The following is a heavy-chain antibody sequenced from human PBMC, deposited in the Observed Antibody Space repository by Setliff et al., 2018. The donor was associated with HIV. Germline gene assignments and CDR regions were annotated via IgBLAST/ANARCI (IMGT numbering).Heavy chain of an antibody. CDR3: ASELQGHSSSWPNY. D-gene: IGHD6-13*01. CDR1: GSSISSNYY. J-gene: IGHJ4*02. Sequence: SETLSLTCTVSGSSISSNYYWAWIRQAPGKGLEWIGSIYHSESTYYNPSLKSRVTISVDTSKNQFSLKLSSVTAADTAVYYCASELQGHSSSWPNYWGQGTLVTVSS. CDR2: IYHSEST. V-gene: IGHV4-38-2*02.